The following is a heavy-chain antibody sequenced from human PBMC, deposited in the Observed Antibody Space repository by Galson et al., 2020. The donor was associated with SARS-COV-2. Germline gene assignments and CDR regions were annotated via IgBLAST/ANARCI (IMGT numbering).Heavy chain of an antibody. V-gene: IGHV1-18*04. CDR1: GYTFTSYG. J-gene: IGHJ5*02. CDR2: ISAYNGNT. CDR3: ARDGPPKWLGKGSDWFDP. D-gene: IGHD5-12*01. Sequence: GESLKISCKASGYTFTSYGISWVRQAPGQGLEWMGWISAYNGNTNYAQKLQGRVTMTTDTSTSTAYMELRSLRSDDTAVYYCARDGPPKWLGKGSDWFDPWGQGTLVTVSS.